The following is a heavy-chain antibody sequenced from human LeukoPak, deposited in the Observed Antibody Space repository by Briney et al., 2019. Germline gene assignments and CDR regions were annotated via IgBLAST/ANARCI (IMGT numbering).Heavy chain of an antibody. J-gene: IGHJ4*02. V-gene: IGHV1-2*02. Sequence: ASVKVSCKASGYTFSGFYIHWVRQAPGQGLEWMGWINPNSGVTNYAQKFQGRVTMTRDTSISTAYMELSRLRSDDTAVYYCAREVWYDGVDYWGQGTLVTVSS. CDR3: AREVWYDGVDY. D-gene: IGHD2-15*01. CDR1: GYTFSGFY. CDR2: INPNSGVT.